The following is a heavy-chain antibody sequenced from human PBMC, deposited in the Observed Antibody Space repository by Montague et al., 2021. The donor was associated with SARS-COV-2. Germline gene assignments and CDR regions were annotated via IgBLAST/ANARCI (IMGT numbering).Heavy chain of an antibody. D-gene: IGHD6-19*01. CDR3: AKGYTGDWDHYLDY. Sequence: SLRLSCAASGFSFNDYWMSWVRQAPGKGLEWVANIKQDGSETNHXDSVRGRFTVSRDNARNSLFLQMDSLSTEDTAVYYCAKGYTGDWDHYLDYWGQGTLVTGSS. J-gene: IGHJ4*02. V-gene: IGHV3-7*01. CDR1: GFSFNDYW. CDR2: IKQDGSET.